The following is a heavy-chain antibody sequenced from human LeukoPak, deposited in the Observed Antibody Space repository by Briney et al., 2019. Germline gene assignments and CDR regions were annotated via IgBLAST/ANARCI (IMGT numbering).Heavy chain of an antibody. CDR1: GYTFSNYC. CDR2: INPSLQIP. CDR3: AKDPRDISTGNYDEFDI. D-gene: IGHD3-9*01. J-gene: IGHJ3*02. Sequence: GASVKVSCKASGYTFSNYCMHWVRQAPGQGLEWLGIINPSLQIPIYAQTFQGRVTMTTDTSTSTFYMELSNLVSEDTAVYYCAKDPRDISTGNYDEFDIWGQGTMVTVSS. V-gene: IGHV1-46*01.